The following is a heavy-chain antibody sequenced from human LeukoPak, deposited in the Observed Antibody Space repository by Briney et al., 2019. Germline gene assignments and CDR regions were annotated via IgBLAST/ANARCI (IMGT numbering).Heavy chain of an antibody. J-gene: IGHJ4*02. D-gene: IGHD6-19*01. CDR2: ISYDGSNK. CDR1: GFTFSSYG. V-gene: IGHV3-30*18. CDR3: AKDSAGSVDY. Sequence: GGSLRLSCAASGFTFSSYGMHWVRQAPGKGLEWVAVISYDGSNKYYADSVKGRFTISRDNSKNTLYLQMNSLRAEDTAVYYCAKDSAGSVDYWGQGTLVTVSS.